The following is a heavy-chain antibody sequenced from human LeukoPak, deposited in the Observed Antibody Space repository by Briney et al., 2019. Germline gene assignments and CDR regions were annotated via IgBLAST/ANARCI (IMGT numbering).Heavy chain of an antibody. D-gene: IGHD6-19*01. V-gene: IGHV4-39*07. Sequence: SETLSLTCTVSGGSISSSSYYWGWIRQPPGKGLEWIGSIYYSGSTYYNPSLKSRVTISVDTSKNQFSLKLSSVTAADTAVYYCARERIAVAGTTYYYYYGMDVWGQGTTVTVSS. CDR2: IYYSGST. J-gene: IGHJ6*02. CDR1: GGSISSSSYY. CDR3: ARERIAVAGTTYYYYYGMDV.